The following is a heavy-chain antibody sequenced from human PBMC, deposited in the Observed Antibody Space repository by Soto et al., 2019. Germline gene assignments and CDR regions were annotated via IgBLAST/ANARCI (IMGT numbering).Heavy chain of an antibody. V-gene: IGHV3-53*01. Sequence: GGSLRLSCAASGFTVSRNYMSWVRQAPGKGLEWVSVIYSGGSTYYADSVKGRFTISRDNSKNQFSLKLSSVTAADTAVYYCARAPTGYYYYYMDVWGKGTTLTVSS. D-gene: IGHD4-17*01. CDR2: IYSGGST. J-gene: IGHJ6*03. CDR1: GFTVSRNY. CDR3: ARAPTGYYYYYMDV.